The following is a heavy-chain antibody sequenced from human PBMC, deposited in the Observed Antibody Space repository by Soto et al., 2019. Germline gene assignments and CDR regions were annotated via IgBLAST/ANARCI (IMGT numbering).Heavy chain of an antibody. CDR3: ARGQQAAIGDYYYHGLDV. CDR1: ELNFSGSA. V-gene: IGHV3-73*02. Sequence: EVRLVESGGGSVQPGGSLKLSCAASELNFSGSAIHWVRQAPGKGLEWVGRIRSRANNYATSSGESVRGRFTFFRDDSKNMAFLQMNTLKTEDTAIYYCARGQQAAIGDYYYHGLDVWCQGTSVTVSS. D-gene: IGHD3-10*01. J-gene: IGHJ6*02. CDR2: IRSRANNYAT.